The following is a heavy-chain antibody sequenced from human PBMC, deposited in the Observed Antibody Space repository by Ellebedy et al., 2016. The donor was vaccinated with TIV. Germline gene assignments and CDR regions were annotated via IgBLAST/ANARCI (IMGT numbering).Heavy chain of an antibody. V-gene: IGHV3-23*01. D-gene: IGHD4-17*01. CDR3: AKDRYGDYVVYFDY. Sequence: PGGSLRLSCAASGFTFSSYAMSWVRQAPGKGLEWVSAISGSGGSTYYADSVKGRFTISRDNSKNTLYLQMNSLRAEYTAVYYCAKDRYGDYVVYFDYWGQGTLVTVSS. J-gene: IGHJ4*02. CDR2: ISGSGGST. CDR1: GFTFSSYA.